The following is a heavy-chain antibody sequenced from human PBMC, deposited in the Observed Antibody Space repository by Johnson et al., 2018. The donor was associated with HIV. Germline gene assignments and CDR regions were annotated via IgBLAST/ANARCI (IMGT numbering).Heavy chain of an antibody. V-gene: IGHV3-30*02. J-gene: IGHJ3*02. CDR3: TSTAHITIFGVVITQPDAFDI. CDR1: GFTFSTYA. CDR2: IRFDGSNK. Sequence: QVQLVESGGGVVRPGESLRLSCAASGFTFSTYAMHWVRQAPGKGLEWVSFIRFDGSNKYYADSVKGRFTISRDNSKNTLYLQMNSLKTEDTAVYYCTSTAHITIFGVVITQPDAFDIWGQGTMVTVSS. D-gene: IGHD3-3*01.